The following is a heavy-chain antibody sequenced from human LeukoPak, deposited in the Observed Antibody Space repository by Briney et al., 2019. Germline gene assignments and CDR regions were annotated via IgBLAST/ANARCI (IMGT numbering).Heavy chain of an antibody. Sequence: SETLSLTCTISDGSISTYYWSWIRQPPGKGLEWIGYVYYSGSADYNPSLRSRVTLSVDTSKNQFSLTLTSVTAADTAMYYCAATTIGSSSSYYFDYWGRGTLVTVSS. D-gene: IGHD6-6*01. CDR1: DGSISTYY. CDR3: AATTIGSSSSYYFDY. J-gene: IGHJ4*02. V-gene: IGHV4-59*03. CDR2: VYYSGSA.